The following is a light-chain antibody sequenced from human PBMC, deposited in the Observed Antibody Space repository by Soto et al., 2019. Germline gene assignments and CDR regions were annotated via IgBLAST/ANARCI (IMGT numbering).Light chain of an antibody. CDR2: DAS. J-gene: IGKJ2*01. CDR3: QQYGSSLYT. Sequence: EIVLTQFPATLSLSPGERATLSCRASQSVSSYLAWYQQKPGQAPRLVIYDASKRATGIPARFSGSGSGTDFTLTISSLEPEDFAVYYCQQYGSSLYTFGQGTKLEIK. V-gene: IGKV3-11*01. CDR1: QSVSSY.